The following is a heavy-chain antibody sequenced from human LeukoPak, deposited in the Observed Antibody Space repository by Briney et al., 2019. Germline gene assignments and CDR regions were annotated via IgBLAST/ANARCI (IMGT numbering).Heavy chain of an antibody. Sequence: PSETLSLTCTISGGSISSYYWSWIRQPAGKGLEWIGRIYTSGSTNYNPSLKSRVTMSVDTSKNQFSLKLSSVTAADTAVYYCAREFCSSTSCHNDYWGQGTLVTVSS. CDR2: IYTSGST. V-gene: IGHV4-4*07. J-gene: IGHJ4*02. D-gene: IGHD2-2*01. CDR1: GGSISSYY. CDR3: AREFCSSTSCHNDY.